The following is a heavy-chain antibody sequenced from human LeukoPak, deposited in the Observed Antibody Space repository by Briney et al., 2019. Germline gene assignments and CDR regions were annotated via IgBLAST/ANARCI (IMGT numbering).Heavy chain of an antibody. CDR3: ARDMEWFDP. J-gene: IGHJ5*02. CDR1: GGSISSYY. CDR2: IYYSGST. Sequence: KPSETLSLACTVSGGSISSYYWSWIRQPPGKGLEWIGYIYYSGSTNYNPSLKSRVTMSVDTSKNQFSLKLSSVTAADTAVYYCARDMEWFDPWGQGTLVTVSS. D-gene: IGHD1-1*01. V-gene: IGHV4-59*12.